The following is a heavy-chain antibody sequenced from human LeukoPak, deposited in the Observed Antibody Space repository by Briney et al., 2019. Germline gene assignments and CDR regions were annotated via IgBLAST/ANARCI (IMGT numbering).Heavy chain of an antibody. D-gene: IGHD4/OR15-4a*01. CDR1: GFTFSSYW. J-gene: IGHJ4*02. V-gene: IGHV3-7*01. CDR2: VKQDGSER. CDR3: AREGAYYLDS. Sequence: GGSLRLSCAASGFTFSSYWMSWVRQAPGKGLVWVANVKQDGSERYYVGSVGGRFTISRDNAKNSLYLQMNSLRAEDTAVYYCAREGAYYLDSWGQGTLVAVSS.